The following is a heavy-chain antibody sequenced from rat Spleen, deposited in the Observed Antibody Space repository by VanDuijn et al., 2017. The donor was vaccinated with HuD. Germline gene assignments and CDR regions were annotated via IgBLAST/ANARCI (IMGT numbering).Heavy chain of an antibody. V-gene: IGHV5-29*01. CDR2: ISSDGGRN. D-gene: IGHD4-4*01. Sequence: EVQLVESDGGLVQPGRSLKLSCAASGFTFSDYYMAWVRQAPTKGLAWVATISSDGGRNFYRDSVKGRFPISRDNAKSSLYLQMDSLRSEDAATYYCTRHDYSGVITNWFAYWGQGTLVTVSS. CDR1: GFTFSDYY. J-gene: IGHJ3*01. CDR3: TRHDYSGVITNWFAY.